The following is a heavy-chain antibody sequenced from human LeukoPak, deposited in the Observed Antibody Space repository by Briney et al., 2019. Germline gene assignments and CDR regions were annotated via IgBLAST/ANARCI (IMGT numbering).Heavy chain of an antibody. Sequence: GGSLRLSCAASGFTFSSYAMHWVRQAPGKGLEWVSVIYSGGSTYYADSVKGRFTISRDNSKNTLYLQMNSLRAEDTAVYYCAREITMVRGVDQAAFDIWGQGTMVTVSS. J-gene: IGHJ3*02. D-gene: IGHD3-10*01. V-gene: IGHV3-53*01. CDR1: GFTFSSYA. CDR3: AREITMVRGVDQAAFDI. CDR2: IYSGGST.